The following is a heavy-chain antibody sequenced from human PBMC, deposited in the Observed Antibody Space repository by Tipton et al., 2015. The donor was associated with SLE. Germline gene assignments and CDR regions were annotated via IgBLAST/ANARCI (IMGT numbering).Heavy chain of an antibody. CDR3: AGGGVATMGGYAFEI. J-gene: IGHJ3*02. V-gene: IGHV4-38-2*01. CDR2: INHSGST. D-gene: IGHD5-12*01. CDR1: GYSISSGYY. Sequence: GLVKPSETLSLSCDVSGYSISSGYYWSWIRQPPGKGLEWIGEINHSGSTNYNPSLKSRVTISVDTSKNQFSLRLNSVTAADTALYSGAGGGVATMGGYAFEIWGQGTMVTVSS.